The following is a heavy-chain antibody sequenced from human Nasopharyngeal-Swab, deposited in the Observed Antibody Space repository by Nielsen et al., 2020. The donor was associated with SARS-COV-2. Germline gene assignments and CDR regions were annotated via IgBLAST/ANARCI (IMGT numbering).Heavy chain of an antibody. V-gene: IGHV4-61*02. Sequence: SETLSLTCTVSGGSISSGSYYWSWIRQPAGKGLEWIGRIYTSGSTNYNPSLKSRVTISVDTSKNQFSLKLSSVTAADTAVYYCAREFLSSGYCSGGRGCYFDYWGQGTLVTVSS. D-gene: IGHD2-15*01. CDR3: AREFLSSGYCSGGRGCYFDY. CDR2: IYTSGST. CDR1: GGSISSGSYY. J-gene: IGHJ4*02.